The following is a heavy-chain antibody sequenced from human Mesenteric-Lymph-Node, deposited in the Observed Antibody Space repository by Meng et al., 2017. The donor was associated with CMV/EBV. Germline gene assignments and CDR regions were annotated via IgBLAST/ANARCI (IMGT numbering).Heavy chain of an antibody. Sequence: GESLKISCTASGFTFSSYAIHWVRQAPGKGLEWVAVISYDGTNQYYADSVWGRFTISRDNSKGTLYLQMNSLTAEDTAVFYCARDSGARRGMDVWGQGTTVTVSS. CDR2: ISYDGTNQ. CDR3: ARDSGARRGMDV. J-gene: IGHJ6*02. CDR1: GFTFSSYA. V-gene: IGHV3-30-3*01.